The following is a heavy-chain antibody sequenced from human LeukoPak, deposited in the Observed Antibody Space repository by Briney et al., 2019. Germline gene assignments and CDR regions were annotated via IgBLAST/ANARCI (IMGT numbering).Heavy chain of an antibody. V-gene: IGHV4-4*07. J-gene: IGHJ1*01. CDR3: AREGGGSNRCLD. D-gene: IGHD3-16*02. CDR1: GGSISGYF. CDR2: IYATGTT. Sequence: SETLSLTCTVSGGSISGYFWSWIRQPAGKGLEWIGRIYATGTTNYNPSLESRVTMSVDTSKNQFSLNLTSVTAADTAVYYCAREGGGSNRCLDWGQGTLVTVSS.